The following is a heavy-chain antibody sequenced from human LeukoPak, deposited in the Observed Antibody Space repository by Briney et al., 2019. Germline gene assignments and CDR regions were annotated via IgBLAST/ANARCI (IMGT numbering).Heavy chain of an antibody. V-gene: IGHV1-2*04. D-gene: IGHD3-3*01. Sequence: ASVKVSCKASGYTFTGYYMHWVRQAPGQGLEWMGWINPNSGGTNYAQKFQGWVTMTRDTSISTAYMELSRLRSDDTAVYYCARDQYDLLYYFDYWGQGTLVTVSS. J-gene: IGHJ4*02. CDR1: GYTFTGYY. CDR2: INPNSGGT. CDR3: ARDQYDLLYYFDY.